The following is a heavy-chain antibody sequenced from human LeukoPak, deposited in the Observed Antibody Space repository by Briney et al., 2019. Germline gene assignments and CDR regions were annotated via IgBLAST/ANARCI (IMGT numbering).Heavy chain of an antibody. Sequence: GGSLRLSCAASGFAITDHHMDWVRQAPGKGMEWVGRSQTTKPNSCTTEYAASVKGRFTISRDDSKNSLYLQLNSLKTEDTAVYYCTTAIIAAAGPGRLWNYWGQGTLVTVSS. D-gene: IGHD6-13*01. CDR3: TTAIIAAAGPGRLWNY. J-gene: IGHJ4*02. CDR2: SQTTKPNSCTT. V-gene: IGHV3-72*01. CDR1: GFAITDHH.